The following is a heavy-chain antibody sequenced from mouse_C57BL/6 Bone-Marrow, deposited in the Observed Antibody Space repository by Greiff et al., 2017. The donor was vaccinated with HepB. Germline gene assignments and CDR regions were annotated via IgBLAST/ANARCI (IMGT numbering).Heavy chain of an antibody. CDR2: IYPGSGNT. CDR1: GYSFTSYY. J-gene: IGHJ2*01. CDR3: ARRVIRDYFDY. V-gene: IGHV1-66*01. Sequence: QVQLQQSGPELVKPGASVKISCKASGYSFTSYYIHWVKQRPGQGLEWIGWIYPGSGNTKYNEKFKGKATLTADTSSSTAYMQLSSLTSEDSAVYYCARRVIRDYFDYWGQGTTLTVSS. D-gene: IGHD2-13*01.